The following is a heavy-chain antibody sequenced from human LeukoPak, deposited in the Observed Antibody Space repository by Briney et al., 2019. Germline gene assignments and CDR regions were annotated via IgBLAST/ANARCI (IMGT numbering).Heavy chain of an antibody. CDR2: INHSERN. D-gene: IGHD2-2*01. J-gene: IGHJ4*02. Sequence: SETLSLTCSVYGRSFSGYYWSWIRQPPPKGLDWIGEINHSERNNYNPSLNRQVTISVHTSKNQLFLKLSSVTAADTAVYYCARKDIVVVRAASYYFDYWAQGTLVSV. CDR3: ARKDIVVVRAASYYFDY. CDR1: GRSFSGYY. V-gene: IGHV4-34*01.